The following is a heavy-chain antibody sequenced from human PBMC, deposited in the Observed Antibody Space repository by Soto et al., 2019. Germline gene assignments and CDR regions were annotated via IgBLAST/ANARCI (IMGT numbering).Heavy chain of an antibody. V-gene: IGHV3-30-3*01. Sequence: GGSLRLSCAASGFTFSSYAMHWVRQAPGKGLEWVAVISYDGSNKYYADSVKGRFTISRDNSKNTLYLQMNSLRAEDTAVYYCARDRTIFGVVSELNWFDPWGQGTLVTVSS. CDR2: ISYDGSNK. D-gene: IGHD3-3*01. CDR1: GFTFSSYA. CDR3: ARDRTIFGVVSELNWFDP. J-gene: IGHJ5*02.